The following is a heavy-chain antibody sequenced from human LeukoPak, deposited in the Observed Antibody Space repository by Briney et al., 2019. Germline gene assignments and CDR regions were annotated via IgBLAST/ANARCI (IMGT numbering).Heavy chain of an antibody. CDR2: IYSGGTT. D-gene: IGHD5-24*01. Sequence: GGSLRLSCAASGFTVSSDYMSWVRQAPGKGLEWVSVIYSGGTTYYTDSAKGRFTISRDNSKNTLFLQMNSLRAEDTAVYYCARSAVEMGTIISYWGQGTLVTVSS. CDR3: ARSAVEMGTIISY. CDR1: GFTVSSDY. V-gene: IGHV3-66*01. J-gene: IGHJ4*02.